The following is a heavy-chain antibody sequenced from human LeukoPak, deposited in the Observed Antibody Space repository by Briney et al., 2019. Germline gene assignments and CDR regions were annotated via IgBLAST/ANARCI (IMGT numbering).Heavy chain of an antibody. J-gene: IGHJ5*02. V-gene: IGHV4-59*08. Sequence: SETLSLTCAVYGGSISSYYWSWIRQPPGKGLEWIGYIYYSGSTNYNPSLKSRVTISVDTSKNQFSLKLSSVTAADTAVYYCARHGPPTVTSFDWFDPWGQGTLVTVSS. CDR2: IYYSGST. CDR1: GGSISSYY. CDR3: ARHGPPTVTSFDWFDP. D-gene: IGHD4-17*01.